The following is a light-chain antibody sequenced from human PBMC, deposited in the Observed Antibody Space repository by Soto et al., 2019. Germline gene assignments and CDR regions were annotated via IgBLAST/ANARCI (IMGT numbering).Light chain of an antibody. CDR1: RSNIGSNT. Sequence: QSVVTQPPSASGTPGQRVTISCSGSRSNIGSNTVTWYQQLPGTAPKLLIHSNDQRPSGVPDRFSGSKSGTSASLAISGLQSEDEADYYCATWDDSLYGVVFGGGTKLTVL. CDR2: SND. V-gene: IGLV1-44*01. CDR3: ATWDDSLYGVV. J-gene: IGLJ2*01.